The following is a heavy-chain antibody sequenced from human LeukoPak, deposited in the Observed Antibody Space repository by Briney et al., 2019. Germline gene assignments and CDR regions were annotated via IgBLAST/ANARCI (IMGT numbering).Heavy chain of an antibody. CDR3: AKCQGWFAGSGQEELGY. D-gene: IGHD3-10*01. CDR2: ISGSGGST. V-gene: IGHV3-23*01. Sequence: GGSLRLSCAASGFTFSSYAMSWVRQAPGKGLEWVSAISGSGGSTYYADSVKGRFTISRDNSKNTLYLQMNSLRAEDTAVYYCAKCQGWFAGSGQEELGYWGQGTLVTVPS. CDR1: GFTFSSYA. J-gene: IGHJ4*02.